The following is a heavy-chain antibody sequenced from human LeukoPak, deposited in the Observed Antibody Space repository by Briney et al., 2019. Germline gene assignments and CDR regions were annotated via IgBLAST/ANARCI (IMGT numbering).Heavy chain of an antibody. CDR2: ISSSGSNI. Sequence: GGSLRLSCAASGFTFSSYEMNWVRQAPGKGLEWVSYISSSGSNIYYADSVKWRFTSSRYKATNSLYLQMNSLRAEDTAVYYCAELGITMIGGVWGKGTTVTISS. V-gene: IGHV3-48*03. CDR3: AELGITMIGGV. CDR1: GFTFSSYE. J-gene: IGHJ6*04. D-gene: IGHD3-10*02.